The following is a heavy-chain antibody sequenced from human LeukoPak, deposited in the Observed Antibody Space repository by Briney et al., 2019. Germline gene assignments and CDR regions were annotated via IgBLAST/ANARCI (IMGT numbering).Heavy chain of an antibody. CDR3: ARNSIAARPLDY. V-gene: IGHV3-48*01. CDR2: ISSSSTI. CDR1: GFTFSSYS. Sequence: PGGSLRLSCAASGFTFSSYSMNWVRQAPGKGLEWVSYISSSSTIYYADSVKGRFTNSRDNAKNSLYLQMNSLRAEDTAVYYCARNSIAARPLDYWGQGTLVTVSS. J-gene: IGHJ4*02. D-gene: IGHD6-6*01.